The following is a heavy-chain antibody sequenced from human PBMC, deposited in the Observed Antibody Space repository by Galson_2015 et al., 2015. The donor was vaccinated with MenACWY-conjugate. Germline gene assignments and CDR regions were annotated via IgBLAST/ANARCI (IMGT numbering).Heavy chain of an antibody. Sequence: SLRLSCAASGFTFSSHSMNWVRQAPGAELEWVSSISSSSEYIYYADSVKGRFTISRDDAKNSLFLQMNSLRAEDTAVYFCARDLAYGSGGLWGQGTLVTVSS. V-gene: IGHV3-21*01. J-gene: IGHJ1*01. CDR1: GFTFSSHS. D-gene: IGHD1-1*01. CDR2: ISSSSEYI. CDR3: ARDLAYGSGGL.